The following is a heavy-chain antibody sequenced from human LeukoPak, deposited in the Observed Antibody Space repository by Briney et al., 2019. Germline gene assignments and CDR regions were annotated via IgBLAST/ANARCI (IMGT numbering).Heavy chain of an antibody. CDR1: GYSFTNYW. CDR2: IYPGDSRV. J-gene: IGHJ5*02. CDR3: ACRDLSSTWSYP. D-gene: IGHD6-13*01. V-gene: IGHV5-51*01. Sequence: LGESLKISCKGVGYSFTNYWIGWVRQVPGKGMEWMGVIYPGDSRVRYNPSFQGQVTISVDKSVSTAYLQWISLKASDTAMYYCACRDLSSTWSYPWGQGTLVTVSS.